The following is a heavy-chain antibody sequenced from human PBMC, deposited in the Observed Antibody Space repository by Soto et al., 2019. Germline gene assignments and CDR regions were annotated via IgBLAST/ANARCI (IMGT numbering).Heavy chain of an antibody. V-gene: IGHV3-21*01. CDR2: ISTSGIYI. Sequence: XGSLRLSCAASGFSFRSYSMNWVRQAPGKGLEWVSSISTSGIYIYYADSVKGRFTIFRDNAKNSLYLQMNSLGAEDTAVYYCAREVNEYCSGDSCFPGAYYFDSWGQGTPVTVSS. CDR3: AREVNEYCSGDSCFPGAYYFDS. D-gene: IGHD2-15*01. CDR1: GFSFRSYS. J-gene: IGHJ4*02.